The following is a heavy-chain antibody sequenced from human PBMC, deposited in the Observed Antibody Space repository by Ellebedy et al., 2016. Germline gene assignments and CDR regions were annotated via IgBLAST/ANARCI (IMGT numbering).Heavy chain of an antibody. CDR3: ARDYDYDIDH. Sequence: ASVKVSXKASGYTFTNYGISWVRQAPGQGLEWMGWISAHNGDTKYAQTIQGRLTMTTDTSTSTGYMELRSLRSDDTAVYWCARDYDYDIDHWGQGTLVTVSS. CDR2: ISAHNGDT. CDR1: GYTFTNYG. D-gene: IGHD3-22*01. V-gene: IGHV1-18*01. J-gene: IGHJ4*02.